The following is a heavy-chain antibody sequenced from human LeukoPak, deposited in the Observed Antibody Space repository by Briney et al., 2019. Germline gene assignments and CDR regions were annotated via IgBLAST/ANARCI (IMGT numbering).Heavy chain of an antibody. CDR2: INSDGSST. CDR3: ARVSGRVRDLDY. D-gene: IGHD2-21*02. Sequence: GSLRLSCAASGFTFSDYYMSWIRQAPGKGLVWVSRINSDGSSTSYADSVKGRFTISRDNAKNTLYLQMNSLRAEDTAVYYCARVSGRVRDLDYWGQGTLVTVSS. V-gene: IGHV3-74*01. J-gene: IGHJ4*02. CDR1: GFTFSDYY.